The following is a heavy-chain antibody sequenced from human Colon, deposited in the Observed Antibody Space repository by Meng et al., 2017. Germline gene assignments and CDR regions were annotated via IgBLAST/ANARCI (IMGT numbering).Heavy chain of an antibody. CDR1: GASIRSYS. CDR2: SSYSGT. J-gene: IGHJ4*02. D-gene: IGHD6-19*01. Sequence: GQWPESGPGLVTPSETLSLTCTASGASIRSYSWSWIRQPPGKGLEWIGYSSYSGTDYNPSLKSRVTISRDTSRNQFSLKMSSVTAADTAVYYCARGGDKQWLVDDYWGQGTLVTVSS. CDR3: ARGGDKQWLVDDY. V-gene: IGHV4-59*01.